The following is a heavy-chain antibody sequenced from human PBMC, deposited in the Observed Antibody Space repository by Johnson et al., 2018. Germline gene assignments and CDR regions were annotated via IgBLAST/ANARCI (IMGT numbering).Heavy chain of an antibody. CDR1: GGSISSYY. D-gene: IGHD3-3*02. J-gene: IGHJ1*01. CDR2: MYHSGGT. Sequence: VQLQESGPGLVKPSDTLSLMCTVSGGSISSYYYHWIRQSPGKGLEWIGYMYHSGGTNYNPSLNGRVTISLDTSKNQFSLKLSSVTAADTAVYYCARGQGTGSYSQAYLDHWGQGTLVTVSS. V-gene: IGHV4-59*01. CDR3: ARGQGTGSYSQAYLDH.